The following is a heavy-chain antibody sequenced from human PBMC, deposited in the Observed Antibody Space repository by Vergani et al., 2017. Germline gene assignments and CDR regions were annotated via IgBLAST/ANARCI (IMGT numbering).Heavy chain of an antibody. CDR3: AGDNRELHAFDI. D-gene: IGHD1-26*01. Sequence: EVQLVESGGGLVQPGGSLRLSCAASGFTFSSYWLSWVRQAPGKGLEWVANIKQDGSEKYYVDSVKGRFTISRDNAKNSLYLQMNSLRAEDTAVYSCAGDNRELHAFDIWGQGTMVTVSS. V-gene: IGHV3-7*03. CDR2: IKQDGSEK. J-gene: IGHJ3*02. CDR1: GFTFSSYW.